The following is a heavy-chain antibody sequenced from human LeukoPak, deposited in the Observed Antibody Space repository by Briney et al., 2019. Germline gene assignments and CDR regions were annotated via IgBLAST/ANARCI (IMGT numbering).Heavy chain of an antibody. J-gene: IGHJ4*02. V-gene: IGHV3-23*01. D-gene: IGHD3-3*01. CDR3: AKRITVFAGFSFDS. CDR2: VSGGGTTT. Sequence: PGGSLRLSCVGSGFSFRSFAMSWVRQAPGKGPEWVSSVSGGGTTTWYADSVKGRFSISRDDSKNMQFLRMNSLRPEDTALYFCAKRITVFAGFSFDSWGQGILVAVSS. CDR1: GFSFRSFA.